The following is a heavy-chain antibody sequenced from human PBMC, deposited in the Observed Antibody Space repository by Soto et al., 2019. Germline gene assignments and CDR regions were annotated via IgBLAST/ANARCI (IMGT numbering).Heavy chain of an antibody. J-gene: IGHJ5*02. CDR3: ARCVRLGAAWIQLWATSGWFDP. V-gene: IGHV4-34*01. CDR2: INHSGST. D-gene: IGHD5-18*01. CDR1: GGSFSGYY. Sequence: KHSETLSLTCAVYGGSFSGYYWSWIRQPPGKGLEWIGEINHSGSTNYNPSLKSRVTISVDTSKNQFSLKLGSVTAADTAVYYCARCVRLGAAWIQLWATSGWFDPWGQGTLVTVSS.